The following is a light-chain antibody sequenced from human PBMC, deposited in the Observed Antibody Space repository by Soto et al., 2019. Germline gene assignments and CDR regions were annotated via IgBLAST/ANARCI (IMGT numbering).Light chain of an antibody. CDR1: SRDGGGYDY. J-gene: IGLJ1*01. Sequence: QSALAQPASVSGSPGQSITIACTVTSRDGGGYDYVSWYQLHPGKAPKLMIFEVSNRPSGVSYRFSGSKSDNTASLTISGLQAEDEADYFCSSYSISTAYLFGTGTKVTVL. V-gene: IGLV2-14*01. CDR3: SSYSISTAYL. CDR2: EVS.